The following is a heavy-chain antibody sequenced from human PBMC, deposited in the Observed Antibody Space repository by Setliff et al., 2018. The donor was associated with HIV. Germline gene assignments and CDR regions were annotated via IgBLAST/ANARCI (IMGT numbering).Heavy chain of an antibody. Sequence: PSETLSLTCTVSGGSISNYYWRWIRRPPGKGLEWIGYIPYTGTTKYNPALKSRVTISVDTSKNQFSVGLRSGSAADTAAYFCARHVARFDYDTGGYYVSHFDYWGQGTQVTVSS. J-gene: IGHJ4*02. CDR1: GGSISNYY. CDR3: ARHVARFDYDTGGYYVSHFDY. V-gene: IGHV4-59*01. D-gene: IGHD3-22*01. CDR2: IPYTGTT.